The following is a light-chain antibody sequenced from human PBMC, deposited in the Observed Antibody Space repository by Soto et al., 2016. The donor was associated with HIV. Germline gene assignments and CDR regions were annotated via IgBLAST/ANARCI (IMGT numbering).Light chain of an antibody. CDR1: KLGDKY. J-gene: IGLJ2*01. CDR3: QAWDSGTAV. CDR2: QDD. Sequence: SYELTQSPSVSVSPGQTASITCSGNKLGDKYACWYQQKPGQSPVLVIYQDDKRPSGIPERFSGSNSGNTATPTISGTQTMDEADYYCQAWDSGTAVFGGGTKLTVL. V-gene: IGLV3-1*01.